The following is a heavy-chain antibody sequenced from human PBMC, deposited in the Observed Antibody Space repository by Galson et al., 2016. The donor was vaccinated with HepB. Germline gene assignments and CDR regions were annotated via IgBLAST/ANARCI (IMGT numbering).Heavy chain of an antibody. CDR3: ATRDFGNFPYFDY. CDR1: GFTFTDYY. V-gene: IGHV3-11*03. Sequence: SLRLSCAASGFTFTDYYMSWIRQAPGKGLEWLSYISYSTTHTNYADSVKGRFTISRDNAKSSLYLQMNSLRVEDTAVYYCATRDFGNFPYFDYWGQGTLVTVSS. CDR2: ISYSTTHT. D-gene: IGHD4-11*01. J-gene: IGHJ4*02.